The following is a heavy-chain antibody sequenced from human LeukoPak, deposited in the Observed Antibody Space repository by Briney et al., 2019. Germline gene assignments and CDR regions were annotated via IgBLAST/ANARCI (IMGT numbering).Heavy chain of an antibody. D-gene: IGHD3-10*01. Sequence: SETLSLTCAVYGGSFSGYQWSWVRQPPGKGLEWIGEITHTRSTNYNPSLKRRVMILLDTSKNQFSLQLTSVTAADTAVYYCASHFSFMAPGVRPYLDYWGQGTLVTVSS. J-gene: IGHJ4*02. CDR2: ITHTRST. CDR3: ASHFSFMAPGVRPYLDY. CDR1: GGSFSGYQ. V-gene: IGHV4-34*01.